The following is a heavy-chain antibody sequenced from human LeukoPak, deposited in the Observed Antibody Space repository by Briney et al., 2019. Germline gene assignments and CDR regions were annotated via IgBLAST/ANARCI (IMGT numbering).Heavy chain of an antibody. D-gene: IGHD2-2*01. Sequence: PGGSLRLSCAASGFTVSSNYMSWVRQAPGKGLEWVSVIYSGGSTYYADSVRGRFTISRDNSKNTLYLQMNSLRAEDTAVYYCARGQHRVDYSNDGFDIWGQGTMVTVSS. V-gene: IGHV3-66*02. J-gene: IGHJ3*02. CDR1: GFTVSSNY. CDR3: ARGQHRVDYSNDGFDI. CDR2: IYSGGST.